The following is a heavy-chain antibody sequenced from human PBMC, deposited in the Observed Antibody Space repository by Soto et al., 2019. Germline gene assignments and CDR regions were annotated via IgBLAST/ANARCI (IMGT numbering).Heavy chain of an antibody. D-gene: IGHD3-3*01. Sequence: VLLLESGGGLIQPGGSLRLSCAVSGFSSSSYAMAWVRQAPGKGLEWVSAISGSGGNTYYADSAKGRFTISRDNSKNTLYLQMNSLRAEDTAVYYCARDPSYDFWSEFDYWGQGIPVTVSS. J-gene: IGHJ4*02. CDR3: ARDPSYDFWSEFDY. CDR2: ISGSGGNT. CDR1: GFSSSSYA. V-gene: IGHV3-23*01.